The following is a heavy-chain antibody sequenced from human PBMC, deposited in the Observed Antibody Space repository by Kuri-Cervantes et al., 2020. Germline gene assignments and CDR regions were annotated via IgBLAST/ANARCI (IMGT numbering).Heavy chain of an antibody. D-gene: IGHD3-22*01. CDR3: TRRFSAYDGGGSPYWYFDL. J-gene: IGHJ2*01. V-gene: IGHV3-73*01. CDR1: GSTFSNAW. Sequence: GGSLRLSCVPSGSTFSNAWMSWVRQASGKGLEWVGRVRSRVKSYATEYAASVKGRFTISRDDSKNTAYLQMSGLKTEDTAVYYCTRRFSAYDGGGSPYWYFDLWGRGTLVTVSS. CDR2: VRSRVKSYAT.